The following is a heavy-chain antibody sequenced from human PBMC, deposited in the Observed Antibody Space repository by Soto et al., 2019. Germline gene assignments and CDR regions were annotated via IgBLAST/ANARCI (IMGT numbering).Heavy chain of an antibody. Sequence: ASVKVSCKASGYTFTGYYMRWVRQAPGQGLEWMGWINPNSGGTNYAQNFQGWVTMTRDTSITTAYMELSRLRSDDTAVYYCARGGSIAAAGTRFDYWGQGTQVTVSS. CDR3: ARGGSIAAAGTRFDY. D-gene: IGHD6-13*01. CDR2: INPNSGGT. J-gene: IGHJ4*02. V-gene: IGHV1-2*04. CDR1: GYTFTGYY.